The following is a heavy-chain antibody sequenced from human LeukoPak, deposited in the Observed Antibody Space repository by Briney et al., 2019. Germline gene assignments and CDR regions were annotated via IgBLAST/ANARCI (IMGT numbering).Heavy chain of an antibody. Sequence: SETLSLTCTVSGGSISSSSYYWGWIRQPPGKGLEWIGSIYYSGSTYYNPSLKSRVTISVDTSKNQFSLKLSSVTAADTAVYYCARAHFGAGRAARTLRYWGQGTLVTVSS. CDR1: GGSISSSSYY. CDR2: IYYSGST. J-gene: IGHJ4*02. CDR3: ARAHFGAGRAARTLRY. V-gene: IGHV4-39*07. D-gene: IGHD6-6*01.